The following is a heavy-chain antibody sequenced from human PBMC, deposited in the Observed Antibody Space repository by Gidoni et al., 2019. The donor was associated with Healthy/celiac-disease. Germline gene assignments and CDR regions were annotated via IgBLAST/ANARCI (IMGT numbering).Heavy chain of an antibody. D-gene: IGHD3-3*01. CDR3: ASLIGLFGVAHKYYYYGMDV. V-gene: IGHV4-34*01. CDR1: GGSFSGYY. J-gene: IGHJ6*02. Sequence: QVQLQQWGAGLLKPSETLSLTCAVYGGSFSGYYWSWIRQPPGKGLEWIGEINHSGSTNYNPSLKSRVTISVDTSKNQFSLKLSSVTAADTAVYYCASLIGLFGVAHKYYYYGMDVWGQGTTVTVSS. CDR2: INHSGST.